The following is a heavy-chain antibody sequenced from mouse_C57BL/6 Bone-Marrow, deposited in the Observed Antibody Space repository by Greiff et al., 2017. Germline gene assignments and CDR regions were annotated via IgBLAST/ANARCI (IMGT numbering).Heavy chain of an antibody. CDR2: INPYNGGT. CDR3: ARSTVVEYYFDY. D-gene: IGHD1-1*01. V-gene: IGHV1-19*01. CDR1: GYTFTDYY. Sequence: DVQLQESGPVLVKPGASVKMSCKASGYTFTDYYMNWVKQSHGKSLEWIGVINPYNGGTSYNQKFKGKATLTVDKSSSTAYMELNSLTSEDSAVYYCARSTVVEYYFDYWGQGTTLTVSS. J-gene: IGHJ2*01.